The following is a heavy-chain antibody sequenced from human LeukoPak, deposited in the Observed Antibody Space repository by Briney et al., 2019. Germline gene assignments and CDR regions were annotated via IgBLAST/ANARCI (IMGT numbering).Heavy chain of an antibody. D-gene: IGHD6-19*01. J-gene: IGHJ2*01. CDR1: GYSFTSYW. Sequence: GESLKISCKGSGYSFTSYWIGWVRQLPGKGLEWLGIIYPGDSDSRYSPSFQGEVTISADKPISTAYFQWRSLMAADTAVVYCASLSNSSGWFLFCDLWGRSTLDTVSS. CDR3: ASLSNSSGWFLFCDL. CDR2: IYPGDSDS. V-gene: IGHV5-51*01.